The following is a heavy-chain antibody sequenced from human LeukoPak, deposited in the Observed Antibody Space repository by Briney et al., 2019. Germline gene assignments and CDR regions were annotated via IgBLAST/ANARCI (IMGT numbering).Heavy chain of an antibody. J-gene: IGHJ4*02. D-gene: IGHD2-21*02. Sequence: GGSRRLSCAASGFTFSNAWMSWVRQAPGKGLEWVGRIKSKTDGGTTDYAAPVKGRFTISRDDSKNTLYLQMNSLKTEDTAVYYCTTGGCGGDCYSDYWGQGTLVTVSS. CDR2: IKSKTDGGTT. V-gene: IGHV3-15*01. CDR1: GFTFSNAW. CDR3: TTGGCGGDCYSDY.